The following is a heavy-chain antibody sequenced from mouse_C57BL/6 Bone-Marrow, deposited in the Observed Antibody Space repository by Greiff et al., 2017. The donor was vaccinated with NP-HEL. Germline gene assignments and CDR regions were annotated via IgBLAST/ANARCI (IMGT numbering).Heavy chain of an antibody. CDR1: GFTFSSYA. CDR2: ISDGGSYT. Sequence: EVKVVESGGGLVKPGGSLKLSCAASGFTFSSYAMSWVRQTPEKRLEWVATISDGGSYTYYPDNVKGRFTISRDNAKNNLYLQMSHLKSEDTAMYYCARDGDGSSYYFDYWGQGTTLTVSS. D-gene: IGHD1-1*01. J-gene: IGHJ2*01. CDR3: ARDGDGSSYYFDY. V-gene: IGHV5-4*01.